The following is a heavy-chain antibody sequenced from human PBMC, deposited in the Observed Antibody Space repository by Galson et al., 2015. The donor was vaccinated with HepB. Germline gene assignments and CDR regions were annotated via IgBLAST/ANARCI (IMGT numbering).Heavy chain of an antibody. CDR3: ARGESVLRYFDWLLSLGGPLDY. CDR2: IIPIFGTA. Sequence: SVKVSCKASGGTFSSYAISWVRQAPGQGLEWMGGIIPIFGTANYAQKFQGRVTITADESTSTAYMELSSLRSEDTAVYYCARGESVLRYFDWLLSLGGPLDYWGQGTLVTVSS. D-gene: IGHD3-9*01. CDR1: GGTFSSYA. J-gene: IGHJ4*02. V-gene: IGHV1-69*13.